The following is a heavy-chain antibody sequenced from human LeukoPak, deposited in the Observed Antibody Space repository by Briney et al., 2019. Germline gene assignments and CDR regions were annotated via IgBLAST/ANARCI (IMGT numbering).Heavy chain of an antibody. Sequence: SETLALTCAVSGGSISSDGYSWSWIRQPPGKGLEWIGHIYHSGSTYYNSSLKSRVTISVDTSKNQFSLKLSSVTAADTAVYYCASLYYYDSSGLKNWGQGTLVTVSS. D-gene: IGHD3-22*01. J-gene: IGHJ4*02. CDR2: IYHSGST. CDR1: GGSISSDGYS. CDR3: ASLYYYDSSGLKN. V-gene: IGHV4-30-2*01.